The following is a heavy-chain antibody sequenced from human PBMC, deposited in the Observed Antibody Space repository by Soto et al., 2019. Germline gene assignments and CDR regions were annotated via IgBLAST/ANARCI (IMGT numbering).Heavy chain of an antibody. J-gene: IGHJ5*01. V-gene: IGHV3-21*06. CDR2: ISSSTSYV. D-gene: IGHD3-3*01. CDR1: GFTFSRYG. CDR3: ARDPYEGRVGNWFES. Sequence: EVQLVESGGGLVKPGGSLRLSCAASGFTFSRYGMNWLRQAPGKGLEWVASISSSTSYVYYADSVKGRFSTSRDNAKNSLYLEMYALRSEDTAIYYCARDPYEGRVGNWFESWGKGTLVTVSS.